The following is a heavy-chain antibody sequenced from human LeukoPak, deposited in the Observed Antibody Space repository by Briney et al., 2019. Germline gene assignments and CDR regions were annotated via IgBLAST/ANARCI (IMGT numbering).Heavy chain of an antibody. V-gene: IGHV3-74*01. CDR2: INSDGSWT. D-gene: IGHD1-26*01. J-gene: IGHJ4*02. Sequence: PGGSLRLSCAASGNYWMHWVRQAPGKGLVWVSHINSDGSWTSYADSVKGRFTISRDNSKNTLYLQMNSLRAEDTAVYYCAEDGLSGSYSLDYWGQGTLVTVSS. CDR1: GNYW. CDR3: AEDGLSGSYSLDY.